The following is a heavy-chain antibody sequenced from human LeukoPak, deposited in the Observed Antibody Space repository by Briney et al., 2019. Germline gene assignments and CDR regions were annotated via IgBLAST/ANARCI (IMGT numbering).Heavy chain of an antibody. V-gene: IGHV4-39*01. J-gene: IGHJ4*02. CDR3: AKIYYYDSTGPFDY. Sequence: SETLSLTCTVSGGSISSSSYYWGWIRQSPGKGLEWIGSIYYSGSTYYNPSLKSRVTISVDTSKNQFSLKLSSVTAADTAVYYCAKIYYYDSTGPFDYWGQGTLVTVSS. D-gene: IGHD3-22*01. CDR1: GGSISSSSYY. CDR2: IYYSGST.